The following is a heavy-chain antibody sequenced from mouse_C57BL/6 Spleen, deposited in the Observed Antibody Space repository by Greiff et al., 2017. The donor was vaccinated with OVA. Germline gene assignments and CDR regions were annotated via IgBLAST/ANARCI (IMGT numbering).Heavy chain of an antibody. CDR1: GFTFSNYW. D-gene: IGHD2-2*01. CDR3: TGGVYYGYDADYYAMDY. J-gene: IGHJ4*01. Sequence: EVKVEESGGGLVQPGGSMKLSCVASGFTFSNYWMNWVRQSPEKGLEWVAQIRLKSDNYATHYAESVKGRFTISRDDYKSSVYLQMNNLRAEDTGIYYCTGGVYYGYDADYYAMDYWGQGTSVTVSS. CDR2: IRLKSDNYAT. V-gene: IGHV6-3*01.